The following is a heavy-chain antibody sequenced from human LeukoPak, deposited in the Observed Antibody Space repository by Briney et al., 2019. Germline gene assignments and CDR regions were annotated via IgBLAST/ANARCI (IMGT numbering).Heavy chain of an antibody. V-gene: IGHV4-59*01. CDR2: IYYSGST. Sequence: SETLSLTCTVSGGSISSYYWSWIRQPPGKELEWIGNIYYSGSTDYNPSLKSRVTISLDMSKKQFSLKMTSVTAADTAVYYCARDRLQLQSWGQGTLVTVSS. J-gene: IGHJ5*02. D-gene: IGHD5-24*01. CDR3: ARDRLQLQS. CDR1: GGSISSYY.